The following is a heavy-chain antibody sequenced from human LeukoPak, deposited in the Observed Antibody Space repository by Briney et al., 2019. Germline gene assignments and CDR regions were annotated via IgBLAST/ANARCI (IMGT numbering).Heavy chain of an antibody. CDR3: ARVNIVVVPANSPYMDV. D-gene: IGHD2-2*01. CDR2: INTNTGNP. V-gene: IGHV7-4-1*02. Sequence: ASVKVSCKASGYTFTSYAMNWVRQAPGQGLEWMGWINTNTGNPTYAQGFTGRFVFSLDTSVSTAYLQISSLKAEDTAVYYCARVNIVVVPANSPYMDVWGKGTTVTVSS. CDR1: GYTFTSYA. J-gene: IGHJ6*03.